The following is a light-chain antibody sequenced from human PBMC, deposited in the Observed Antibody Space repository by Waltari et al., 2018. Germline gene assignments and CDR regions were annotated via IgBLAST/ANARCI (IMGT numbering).Light chain of an antibody. CDR2: YDS. CDR1: KMGAKS. CDR3: QVWDYDTAHLV. Sequence: SYVLTQPPSVSVAPGKTARIACGGNKMGAKSEHWSKERPGQAPVLIIYYDSVRPSGIPVRFSGSNSGHTATLTISRVDAGDEADYYCQVWDYDTAHLVFGGGTTLTVV. V-gene: IGLV3-21*04. J-gene: IGLJ3*02.